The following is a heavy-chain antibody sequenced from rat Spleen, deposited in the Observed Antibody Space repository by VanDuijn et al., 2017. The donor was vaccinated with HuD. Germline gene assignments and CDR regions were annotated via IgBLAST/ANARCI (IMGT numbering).Heavy chain of an antibody. Sequence: EVQLVESGGGLVQPGRSLKLSCAASGFTFSSYGMHWIRQAPGKGLDWVASITNTGGSTYYPDSVKGRFTISRDNAKSSLYLQMNSLRSEDTATYYCAHLGVVMDAWGQGASVTVSS. CDR1: GFTFSSYG. CDR2: ITNTGGST. V-gene: IGHV5-19*01. J-gene: IGHJ4*01. D-gene: IGHD2-1*01. CDR3: AHLGVVMDA.